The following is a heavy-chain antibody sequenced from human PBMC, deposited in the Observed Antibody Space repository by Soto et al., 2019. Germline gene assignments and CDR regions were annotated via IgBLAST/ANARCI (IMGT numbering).Heavy chain of an antibody. Sequence: SETLSLTCAVSGGSISSSNWWSWVRQPPGKGLEWIGEIYHSGSTSYNPSLKSRVTISVDKSKNQFSLKLSSVTAADTAVYYCARVYSSRWYYYGMDVWGQGTTVTVSS. CDR2: IYHSGST. CDR1: GGSISSSNW. J-gene: IGHJ6*02. CDR3: ARVYSSRWYYYGMDV. V-gene: IGHV4-4*02. D-gene: IGHD6-13*01.